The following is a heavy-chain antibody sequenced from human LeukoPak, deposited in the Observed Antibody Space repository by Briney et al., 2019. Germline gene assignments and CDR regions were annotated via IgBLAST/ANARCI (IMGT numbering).Heavy chain of an antibody. CDR3: ARIYSGSHYS. D-gene: IGHD1-26*01. V-gene: IGHV3-53*01. J-gene: IGHJ4*02. Sequence: VGSLRLSCAVSGFIVNTYYMSWVRQAPGKGLEWVSIIYSDGSTYYADSVKGRFTISRDTSKNTLFLQMNSLRAEDTAVYYCARIYSGSHYSWGQGTLVTISS. CDR1: GFIVNTYY. CDR2: IYSDGST.